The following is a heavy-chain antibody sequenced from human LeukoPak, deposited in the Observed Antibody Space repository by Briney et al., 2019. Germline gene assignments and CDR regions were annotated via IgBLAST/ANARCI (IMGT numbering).Heavy chain of an antibody. J-gene: IGHJ6*04. Sequence: PGGSLRLSCSVSGFTFSNYAMHWVRQAPGKGLEYVSAITSDGGSTYYADSVKGRFTISRDNSKNTLYLQMSSLRGEDTAVYYCVKAYCRSTSCYYYYYGMDVWGKGATDTVSS. CDR1: GFTFSNYA. CDR2: ITSDGGST. D-gene: IGHD2-2*01. V-gene: IGHV3-64D*06. CDR3: VKAYCRSTSCYYYYYGMDV.